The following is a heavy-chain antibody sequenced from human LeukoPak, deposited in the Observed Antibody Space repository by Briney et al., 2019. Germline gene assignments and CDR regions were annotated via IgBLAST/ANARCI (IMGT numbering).Heavy chain of an antibody. CDR2: MSNSGENT. D-gene: IGHD3-10*01. CDR3: AKDRTQLLSGAFDI. CDR1: GFTFSSYS. Sequence: GGSLRLSCAASGFTFSSYSMQWVRQTPGKGLEWVGIMSNSGENTFYGEAVKGRFTISRDNSQNTLYLQMNSLRAEDTAVYYCAKDRTQLLSGAFDIWGQGTMVTVSS. V-gene: IGHV3-33*05. J-gene: IGHJ3*02.